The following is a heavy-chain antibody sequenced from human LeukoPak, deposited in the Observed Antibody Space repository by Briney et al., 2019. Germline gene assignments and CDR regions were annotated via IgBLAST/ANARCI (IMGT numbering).Heavy chain of an antibody. V-gene: IGHV1-69*04. CDR1: GGTFSSYA. Sequence: SSVKVSCKASGGTFSSYAISWVRQAPGQGLEWVGRIIPILGIANYAQKFQGRVTITADKSTSTAYMELSSLRSEDTAVYYCARVSDTAMVQYYFDYWGQGTLVTVSS. D-gene: IGHD5-18*01. CDR3: ARVSDTAMVQYYFDY. CDR2: IIPILGIA. J-gene: IGHJ4*02.